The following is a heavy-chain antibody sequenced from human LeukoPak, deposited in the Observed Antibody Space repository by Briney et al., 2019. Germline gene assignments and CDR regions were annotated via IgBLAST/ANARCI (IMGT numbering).Heavy chain of an antibody. J-gene: IGHJ6*03. CDR2: ISGSGGST. Sequence: PGGSLRLSCAASGFTFSSYAMSWVRQAPGKGLEWVSAISGSGGSTYYADSVKGRFTISRDNSKNTLYLQMNSLRAEGTAVYYCAIHNGDYYYYYYMDVWGKGTTVTVSS. CDR1: GFTFSSYA. CDR3: AIHNGDYYYYYYMDV. V-gene: IGHV3-23*01. D-gene: IGHD4-17*01.